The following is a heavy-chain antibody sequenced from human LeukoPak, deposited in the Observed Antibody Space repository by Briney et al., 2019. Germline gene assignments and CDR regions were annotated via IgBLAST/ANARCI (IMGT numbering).Heavy chain of an antibody. CDR1: GGTFSSYA. Sequence: SVKVSCKASGGTFSSYAISWVRQAPGQGLEWMGGIIPIFGTANYAQKLQGRVTITADESTSTAYMELSSLRSEDTAVYYCAKSGYSYGSPIDYWGQGTLVTVSS. CDR2: IIPIFGTA. V-gene: IGHV1-69*13. CDR3: AKSGYSYGSPIDY. D-gene: IGHD5-18*01. J-gene: IGHJ4*02.